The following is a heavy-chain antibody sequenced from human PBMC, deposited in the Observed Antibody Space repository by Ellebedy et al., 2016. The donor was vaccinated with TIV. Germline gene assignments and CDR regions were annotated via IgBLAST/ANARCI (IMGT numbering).Heavy chain of an antibody. J-gene: IGHJ6*04. Sequence: GGSLRLSXAASGFTFSNYWMTWVRQAPGKGLEWVANIKPDGSEKYYLDSVKGRFTISRDDAKNTVYLQMTSLRAEDTAVYYCARAIAALGSVWGKGTTVTVSS. CDR3: ARAIAALGSV. V-gene: IGHV3-7*01. D-gene: IGHD6-13*01. CDR1: GFTFSNYW. CDR2: IKPDGSEK.